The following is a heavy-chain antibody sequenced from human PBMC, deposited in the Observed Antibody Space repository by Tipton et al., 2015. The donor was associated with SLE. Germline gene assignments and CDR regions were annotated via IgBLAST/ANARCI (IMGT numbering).Heavy chain of an antibody. J-gene: IGHJ6*03. CDR2: RYISGTT. CDR1: GSSLGSGGYY. CDR3: ARGGGFWSGPTSYFYYHYYVDV. V-gene: IGHV4-61*02. D-gene: IGHD3-3*01. Sequence: TLSLTCTVSGSSLGSGGYYWSWIRQPAGKGLEWIGRRYISGTTNYSPSLKGRVTISLDASKNQFSLKLSSVTAADTAVYYCARGGGFWSGPTSYFYYHYYVDVWGKGTTVTVSS.